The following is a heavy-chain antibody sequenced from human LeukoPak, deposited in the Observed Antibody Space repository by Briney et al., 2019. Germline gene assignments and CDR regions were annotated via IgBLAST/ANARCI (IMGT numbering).Heavy chain of an antibody. CDR1: GGTFSSYA. D-gene: IGHD2-2*01. CDR3: ASIYCSSTSCPYYFDY. CDR2: IIPILGIA. J-gene: IGHJ4*02. Sequence: SVKVSCKASGGTFSSYAISWVRQAPGQGPEWMGRIIPILGIANYAQKFQGRVTITADKSTSTAYMELSSLRSEDTAVYYCASIYCSSTSCPYYFDYWGQGTLVTVSS. V-gene: IGHV1-69*04.